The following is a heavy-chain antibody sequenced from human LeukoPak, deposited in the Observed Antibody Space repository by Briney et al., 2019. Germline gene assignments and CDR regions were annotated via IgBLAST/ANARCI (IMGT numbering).Heavy chain of an antibody. J-gene: IGHJ4*02. D-gene: IGHD5-24*01. CDR3: ARDWVYKIDY. V-gene: IGHV3-7*01. Sequence: GGSLRLSCAASGFTFSSYWVSWVRQAPGKGLEWVANIKQDGSEKYYVDSVKGRFTISRDNAKNSLYLQMNSLRVEDTAVYFCARDWVYKIDYWGRGTLVTVSS. CDR1: GFTFSSYW. CDR2: IKQDGSEK.